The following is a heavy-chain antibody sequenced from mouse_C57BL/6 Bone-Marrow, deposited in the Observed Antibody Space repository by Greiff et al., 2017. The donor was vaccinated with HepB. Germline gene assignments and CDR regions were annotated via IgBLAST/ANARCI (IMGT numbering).Heavy chain of an antibody. Sequence: VQLKQSGPELVKPGASVKISCKASGYAFSSSWMNWVKQRPGKGLEWIGRIYPGDGDTNYNGKFKGKATLTAAKSSSTAYMQLSSLTSEDSAVYYCSRGYYGSGYWYFDVWGTGTTVTVSS. CDR2: IYPGDGDT. CDR1: GYAFSSSW. D-gene: IGHD1-1*01. CDR3: SRGYYGSGYWYFDV. V-gene: IGHV1-82*01. J-gene: IGHJ1*03.